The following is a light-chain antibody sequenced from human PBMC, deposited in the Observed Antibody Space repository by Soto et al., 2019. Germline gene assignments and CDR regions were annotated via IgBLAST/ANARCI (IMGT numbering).Light chain of an antibody. CDR2: DAS. V-gene: IGKV1-33*01. J-gene: IGKJ5*01. CDR3: QQYHSLPIT. Sequence: DIQMTQSPSSLSVSVGDRVTITCQASRYIGNYLNWYQQKPGKAPKLLINDASSLEMGVPSRFSGSGSGKDFSVTIRSLQPEDIATYYCQQYHSLPITVGQGTRLDI. CDR1: RYIGNY.